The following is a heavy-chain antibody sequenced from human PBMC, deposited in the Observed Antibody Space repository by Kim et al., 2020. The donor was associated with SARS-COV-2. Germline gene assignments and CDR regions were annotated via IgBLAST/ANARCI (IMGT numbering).Heavy chain of an antibody. D-gene: IGHD4-17*01. Sequence: SETLSLTCTVSGGSISGSSYYWGWVRQPPGKGLEWIANIFYNGNTYYNPSLKSRVTISVDTSKNQFSLKLSSVTATDTAVYYCATYDFGASSATFLQHWGLGALVTVSS. CDR1: GGSISGSSYY. CDR2: IFYNGNT. CDR3: ATYDFGASSATFLQH. J-gene: IGHJ1*01. V-gene: IGHV4-39*01.